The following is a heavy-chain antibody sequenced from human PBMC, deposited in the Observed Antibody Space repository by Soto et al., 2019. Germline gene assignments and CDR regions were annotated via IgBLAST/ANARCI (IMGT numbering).Heavy chain of an antibody. CDR3: ATRYSSPSYDF. CDR1: GYRFTDHW. J-gene: IGHJ4*02. Sequence: GESLKISCKGSGYRFTDHWIGWVRQMPGKGLEWMGIIYPGDSDIRVTPSFQGQVTISADKSINTAYLQRSSLKASDTALYYCATRYSSPSYDFWGQGTLVTVSS. CDR2: IYPGDSDI. V-gene: IGHV5-51*01. D-gene: IGHD6-6*01.